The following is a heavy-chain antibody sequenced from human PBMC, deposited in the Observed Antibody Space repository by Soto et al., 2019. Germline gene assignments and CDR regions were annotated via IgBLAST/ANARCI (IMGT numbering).Heavy chain of an antibody. J-gene: IGHJ5*02. Sequence: QVQLVQSGAEVKKPGSSVKVSCKASGGTFSSYAISWVRQAPGQGLEWMGGIIPIFGTANYAQKFQGRVTITADESTSTAYMELSSLRSEDTAVYYCAGDRYDFWSGYYGGWFDPWGQGTLVTVSS. CDR3: AGDRYDFWSGYYGGWFDP. D-gene: IGHD3-3*01. CDR2: IIPIFGTA. CDR1: GGTFSSYA. V-gene: IGHV1-69*12.